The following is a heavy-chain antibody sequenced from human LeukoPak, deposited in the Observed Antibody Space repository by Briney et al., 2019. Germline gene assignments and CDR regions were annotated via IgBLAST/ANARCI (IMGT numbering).Heavy chain of an antibody. D-gene: IGHD6-19*01. Sequence: GGSPRLSCAASGFTFNSYAMSWVRQAPGKGLEWVSAISGSGGSTYYADSVKGRFTISRDNSKNTLYLQMNSLRAEDTAVYYCAKDPNSSGWYLYYFDYWGQGTLVTVSS. V-gene: IGHV3-23*01. CDR2: ISGSGGST. CDR3: AKDPNSSGWYLYYFDY. J-gene: IGHJ4*02. CDR1: GFTFNSYA.